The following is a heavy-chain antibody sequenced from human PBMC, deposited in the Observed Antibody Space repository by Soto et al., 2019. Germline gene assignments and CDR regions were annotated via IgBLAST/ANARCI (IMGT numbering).Heavy chain of an antibody. V-gene: IGHV4-59*01. J-gene: IGHJ4*02. D-gene: IGHD4-17*01. CDR3: ARVGGYYGDYPNFDY. Sequence: ATLSLTCILSGSSISGYYWSWIRQPPGKGLEWIGNIHYSGSTNYNPSRKSRVTISVDTSKNQFSLKLNSVTAADTAVYYCARVGGYYGDYPNFDYWGQGTLVTVSS. CDR1: GSSISGYY. CDR2: IHYSGST.